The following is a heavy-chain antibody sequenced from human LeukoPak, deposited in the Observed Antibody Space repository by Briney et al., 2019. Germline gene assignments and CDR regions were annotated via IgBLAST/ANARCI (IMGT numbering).Heavy chain of an antibody. CDR2: MNPNSGNT. Sequence: LEWMGWMNPNSGNTGYAQKFQGRVTMTRNTSISTAYMELSSLRSEDTAVYYCARAWDGMDVWGQGTTVTVSS. D-gene: IGHD7-27*01. V-gene: IGHV1-8*01. CDR3: ARAWDGMDV. J-gene: IGHJ6*02.